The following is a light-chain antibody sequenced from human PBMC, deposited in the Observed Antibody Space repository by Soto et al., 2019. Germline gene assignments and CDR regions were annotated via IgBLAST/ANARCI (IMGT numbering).Light chain of an antibody. Sequence: EIVMTQSPATPSLSPGERATLSCRVSQSVSSNLAWYQQKPGQAPRLLIYGASTRATGIPDRFSGSGSGTEFTLTISSLQSEDLAVYCCQQYNNWPWTFGQGTKVEI. CDR1: QSVSSN. CDR2: GAS. CDR3: QQYNNWPWT. J-gene: IGKJ1*01. V-gene: IGKV3-15*01.